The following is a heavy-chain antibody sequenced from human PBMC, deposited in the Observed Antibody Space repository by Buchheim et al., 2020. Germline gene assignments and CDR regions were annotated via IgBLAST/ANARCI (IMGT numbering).Heavy chain of an antibody. CDR3: TKGGGSGFGDS. J-gene: IGHJ4*02. V-gene: IGHV3-43*01. D-gene: IGHD3-22*01. CDR2: ISWDGVTT. Sequence: VQLVESGGGVVQPGGSLRLSCSDSGFTFDDFTIHWVRQVPGKGLEWVSLISWDGVTTYYGDSVKGRFTISRDNSRNSLYLQMNSLRKADSALYSCTKGGGSGFGDSWGQGT. CDR1: GFTFDDFT.